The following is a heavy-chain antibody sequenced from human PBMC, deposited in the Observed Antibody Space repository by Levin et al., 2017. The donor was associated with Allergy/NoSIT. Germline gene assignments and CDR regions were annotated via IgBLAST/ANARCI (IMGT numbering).Heavy chain of an antibody. CDR3: AFWFTTSGWC. CDR1: GPTLTDYY. Sequence: GGSLRLSCKASGPTLTDYYIHWVRQAPGQGHEWMGWIKMNSGGTKYAQNFQDRVTMTRDTSINTAYMELSRLRFDDTATYYCAFWFTTSGWCWGQGSLVTVPS. V-gene: IGHV1-2*02. D-gene: IGHD6-19*01. J-gene: IGHJ4*02. CDR2: IKMNSGGT.